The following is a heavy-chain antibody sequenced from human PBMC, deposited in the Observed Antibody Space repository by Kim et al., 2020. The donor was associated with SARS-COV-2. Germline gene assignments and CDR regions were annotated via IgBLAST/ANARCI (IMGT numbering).Heavy chain of an antibody. V-gene: IGHV2-70*01. Sequence: KDYSTSLKTRLTISKDTSKNQVVLTMTNMDPVDTATYYCARISPFSGMDVWGQGTTVTVSS. J-gene: IGHJ6*02. D-gene: IGHD3-16*01. CDR2: K. CDR3: ARISPFSGMDV.